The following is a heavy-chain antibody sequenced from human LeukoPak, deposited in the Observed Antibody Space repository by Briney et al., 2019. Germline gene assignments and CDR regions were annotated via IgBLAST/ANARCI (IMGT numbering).Heavy chain of an antibody. D-gene: IGHD3-9*01. V-gene: IGHV3-48*04. CDR2: ISSSGSTI. CDR1: GFTFSSYS. CDR3: ARYSGPPNYDILTGYYRGDAFDI. J-gene: IGHJ3*02. Sequence: PGGSLRLSCTASGFTFSSYSMNWVRQAPGKGLEWVSYISSSGSTIYYADSVKGRFTISRDNAKNSLYLQMNSLRAEDTAVYYCARYSGPPNYDILTGYYRGDAFDIWGQGTMVTVSS.